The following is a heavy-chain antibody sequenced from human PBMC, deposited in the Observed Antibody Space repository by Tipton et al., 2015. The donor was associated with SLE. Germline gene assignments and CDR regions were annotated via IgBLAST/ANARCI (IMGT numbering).Heavy chain of an antibody. CDR2: IKEDGSDK. Sequence: GSLRLSCAASGLPFRNFWMSWVRQAPGKGLEWVANIKEDGSDKNYVDSVRGRFTISRDNAKDSMFLQMNNLRGEDTAQYYCAREISSGAFDYWGRGTLVTFSS. V-gene: IGHV3-7*01. J-gene: IGHJ4*02. D-gene: IGHD2-8*02. CDR3: AREISSGAFDY. CDR1: GLPFRNFW.